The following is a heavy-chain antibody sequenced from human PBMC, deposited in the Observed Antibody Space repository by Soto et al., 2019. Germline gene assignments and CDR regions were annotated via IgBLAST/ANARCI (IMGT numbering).Heavy chain of an antibody. J-gene: IGHJ6*02. CDR2: ISAYNGNT. CDR3: AIARYSSGDYYYYGMDV. CDR1: GYTFTSYG. Sequence: QVQLVQSGAEVKKPGASVKVSCKASGYTFTSYGLSWVRQAPGQGLEWMGWISAYNGNTNYAQKLQGRVTMTTDTSTSTAYMELRSLRSDDTAVYYCAIARYSSGDYYYYGMDVWGQGTTVTVSS. D-gene: IGHD6-19*01. V-gene: IGHV1-18*01.